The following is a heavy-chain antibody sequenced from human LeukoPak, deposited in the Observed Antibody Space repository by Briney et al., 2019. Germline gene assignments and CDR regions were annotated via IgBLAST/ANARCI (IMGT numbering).Heavy chain of an antibody. D-gene: IGHD6-19*01. CDR2: IYYSGNT. J-gene: IGHJ2*01. CDR1: GGSISGYY. CDR3: ARDSSGWDSSWYFDL. Sequence: TSETLSLTCTVSGGSISGYYWSWIRQPPGKGLEWIGYIYYSGNTDYNPSLKSRVTLSVDTSKNHFSLKLNSVTAADTAVYYCARDSSGWDSSWYFDLWGRGTLITVSA. V-gene: IGHV4-59*01.